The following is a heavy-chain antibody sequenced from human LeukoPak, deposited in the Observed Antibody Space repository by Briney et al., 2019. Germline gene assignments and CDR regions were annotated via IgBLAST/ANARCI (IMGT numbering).Heavy chain of an antibody. Sequence: GGSLRLPCAASGFTFSSYAMSWVRQAPGKGLEWVSAISGSGGSTYYADSVKGRFTISRDNSKNTLYLQMNSLRAEDTAVYYCAKSNPTYYDILTGLFDYWGQGTLVTVSS. V-gene: IGHV3-23*01. CDR1: GFTFSSYA. CDR3: AKSNPTYYDILTGLFDY. J-gene: IGHJ4*02. CDR2: ISGSGGST. D-gene: IGHD3-9*01.